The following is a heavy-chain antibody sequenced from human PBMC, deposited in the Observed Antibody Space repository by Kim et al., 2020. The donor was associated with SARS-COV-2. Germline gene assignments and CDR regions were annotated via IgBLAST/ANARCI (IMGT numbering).Heavy chain of an antibody. J-gene: IGHJ4*02. CDR2: INHSGST. D-gene: IGHD6-13*01. CDR1: GGSFSGYY. CDR3: ARVKFPFRYSSSWQRGDYFDY. Sequence: SETLSLTCAVYGGSFSGYYWSWIRQPPGKGLEWIGEINHSGSTNYNPSLKSRVTISVDTSKNQFSLKLSSVTAADTAVYYCARVKFPFRYSSSWQRGDYFDYWGQGTLVTVSS. V-gene: IGHV4-34*01.